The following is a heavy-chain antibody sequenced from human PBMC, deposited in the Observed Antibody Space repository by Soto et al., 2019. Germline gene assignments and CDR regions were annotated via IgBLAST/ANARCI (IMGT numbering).Heavy chain of an antibody. V-gene: IGHV3-53*01. J-gene: IGHJ6*02. CDR1: GFTISNNY. CDR3: ARGGSLYYYGIDV. D-gene: IGHD3-16*01. Sequence: EVQLVESGGGLIQPGGSLRLSCAASGFTISNNYMTWIRQAPGKGLEWVSLIDSGGDTYYADSVKGRFTLSRDSSKYTLYLQMNSLRADDTAVYSCARGGSLYYYGIDVWGQGTTVTVSS. CDR2: IDSGGDT.